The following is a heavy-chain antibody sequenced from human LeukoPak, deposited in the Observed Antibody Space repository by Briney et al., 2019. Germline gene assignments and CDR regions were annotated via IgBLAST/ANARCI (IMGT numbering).Heavy chain of an antibody. Sequence: ASVKVSCKASGYTFTSYYMHWVRQAPGQGLEWMGILNPSSGSTSYAQKLQGRVTMTRDTSSSTFYMELRSLQSEDTAVYYCARDGEYYDSSGSYFDYWGQGTLVTVSS. J-gene: IGHJ4*02. CDR3: ARDGEYYDSSGSYFDY. CDR2: LNPSSGST. CDR1: GYTFTSYY. D-gene: IGHD3-22*01. V-gene: IGHV1-46*01.